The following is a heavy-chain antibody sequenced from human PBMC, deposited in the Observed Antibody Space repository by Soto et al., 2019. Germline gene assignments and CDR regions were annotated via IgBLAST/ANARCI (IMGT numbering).Heavy chain of an antibody. V-gene: IGHV1-3*01. CDR3: ARSGGGSALGAYGSGSYDYYYGMDV. J-gene: IGHJ6*02. CDR2: INAGNGNI. D-gene: IGHD3-10*01. CDR1: GYTFTSYA. Sequence: ASVKVSCKASGYTFTSYAMHWVRQAPGQRLEWMGWINAGNGNIKYSQKFQGRVTITRDTSASTAYMELSSLRSEDTAVYYCARSGGGSALGAYGSGSYDYYYGMDVWGQGTTVTVSS.